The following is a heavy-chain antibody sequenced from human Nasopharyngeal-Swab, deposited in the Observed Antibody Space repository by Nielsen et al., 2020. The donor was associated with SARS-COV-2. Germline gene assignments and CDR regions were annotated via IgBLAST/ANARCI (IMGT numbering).Heavy chain of an antibody. J-gene: IGHJ3*01. CDR1: GFTFSDYA. Sequence: GESLKISCAASGFTFSDYAVHWVRQAPGKGLEWVAVVSYDESDQYYSDSVKGRFTISRDTSKKMVYLQMNSLRPEDTGLYYCAKEMFKYGSGVSSDGFDVWSQGTMVTVTS. V-gene: IGHV3-30*18. D-gene: IGHD3-10*01. CDR3: AKEMFKYGSGVSSDGFDV. CDR2: VSYDESDQ.